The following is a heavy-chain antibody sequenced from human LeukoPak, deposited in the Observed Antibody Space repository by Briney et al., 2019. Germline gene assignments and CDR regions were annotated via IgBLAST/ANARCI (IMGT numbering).Heavy chain of an antibody. J-gene: IGHJ4*02. D-gene: IGHD5-18*01. CDR1: GFTFSNYA. CDR3: ASYSYGYTPSSPFDY. CDR2: ISGSGVST. V-gene: IGHV3-23*01. Sequence: PGGSLRLSCAASGFTFSNYAMSWVRQAPGKGLEWVSTISGSGVSTYDADSVKGRFTISRDNSKNTLYLQMNSLRAEDTAVYYCASYSYGYTPSSPFDYWGQGTLVTVSS.